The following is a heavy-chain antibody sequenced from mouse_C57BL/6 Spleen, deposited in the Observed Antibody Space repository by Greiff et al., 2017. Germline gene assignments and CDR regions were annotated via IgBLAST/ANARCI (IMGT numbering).Heavy chain of an antibody. Sequence: DVKLQESGPELVKPGASVKMSCKASGYTFTDYNMPWVKQSHGKSLEWIGYINPNNGGTSYNQKFKGKATLTVNKSSSTAYMELRSLTSEDSAVYYCARRRHSNYGCAYWGQGTLVTVSA. V-gene: IGHV1-22*01. CDR3: ARRRHSNYGCAY. CDR1: GYTFTDYN. J-gene: IGHJ3*01. CDR2: INPNNGGT. D-gene: IGHD2-5*01.